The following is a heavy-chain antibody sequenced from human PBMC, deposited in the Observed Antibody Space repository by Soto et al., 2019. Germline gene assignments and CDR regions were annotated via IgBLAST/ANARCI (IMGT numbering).Heavy chain of an antibody. CDR2: ISYDGRVE. Sequence: GGSLRLSCAGSGFTFSGFGIHWVRQAPGKGLEWLALISYDGRVEYYPESVKGRFTISRDNSKNTAFLQMNSLRNDDTAVYYCAKVGGLVPAARYYYGLDVWGQGTTVTVSS. D-gene: IGHD2-2*01. CDR3: AKVGGLVPAARYYYGLDV. CDR1: GFTFSGFG. V-gene: IGHV3-30*18. J-gene: IGHJ6*02.